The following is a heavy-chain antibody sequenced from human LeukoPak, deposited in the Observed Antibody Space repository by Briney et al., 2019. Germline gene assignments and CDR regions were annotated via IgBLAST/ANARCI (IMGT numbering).Heavy chain of an antibody. CDR3: ARLYDSSGYYYPFDY. V-gene: IGHV4-30-4*07. CDR2: IYYSGST. Sequence: SQTLSLTCTVSGGSISSGGYSWNWIRQPPGKGLEWIGYIYYSGSTNYNPSLKSRVTISVDTSKNHFSLKLSSVTAADTAVYYCARLYDSSGYYYPFDYWGQGTLVTVSS. D-gene: IGHD3-22*01. CDR1: GGSISSGGYS. J-gene: IGHJ4*02.